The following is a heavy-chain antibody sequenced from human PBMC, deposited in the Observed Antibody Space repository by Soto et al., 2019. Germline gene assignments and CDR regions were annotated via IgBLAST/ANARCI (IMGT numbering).Heavy chain of an antibody. D-gene: IGHD4-17*01. CDR1: GYTFTSYD. CDR3: ARDPIRRYGDYFSYYGMDV. J-gene: IGHJ6*02. CDR2: MNPNSGGT. Sequence: QVQLVQSGAEVTKPGASVKVSCKASGYTFTSYDINWVRQATGQGLEWMGWMNPNSGGTNYAQKFEGWVTMTRDTSISTAYMELSRLRSDDTAVYYCARDPIRRYGDYFSYYGMDVWGQGTTVTASS. V-gene: IGHV1-2*04.